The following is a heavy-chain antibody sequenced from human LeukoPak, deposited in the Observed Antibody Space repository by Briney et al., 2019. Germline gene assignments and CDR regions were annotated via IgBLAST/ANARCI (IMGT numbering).Heavy chain of an antibody. CDR3: ARDRITMVRGALRYYGMDV. CDR2: IYYSGTT. Sequence: SETLSLTCTVSGGSISSYYWSWIRQPPGKGLEWIGYIYYSGTTNYNPSLKSRVTLSVDTSKNQFSLKLNPVTAADTAVYYCARDRITMVRGALRYYGMDVWGQGTTVTVSS. V-gene: IGHV4-59*01. CDR1: GGSISSYY. J-gene: IGHJ6*02. D-gene: IGHD3-10*01.